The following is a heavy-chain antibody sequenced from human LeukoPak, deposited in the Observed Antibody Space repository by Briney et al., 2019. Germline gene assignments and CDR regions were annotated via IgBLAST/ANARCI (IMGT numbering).Heavy chain of an antibody. CDR1: GFTFTISA. Sequence: SVKVSCKASGFTFTISAMQWVRQARGQRLEWIGWIVVGSGNTNYAQKFQERVTITRDMSTSTAYMELSSLRSEDTAVYYCAATHRYSSSWSQAHYSWFDPWGQGTLVTVSS. D-gene: IGHD6-13*01. CDR2: IVVGSGNT. V-gene: IGHV1-58*02. CDR3: AATHRYSSSWSQAHYSWFDP. J-gene: IGHJ5*02.